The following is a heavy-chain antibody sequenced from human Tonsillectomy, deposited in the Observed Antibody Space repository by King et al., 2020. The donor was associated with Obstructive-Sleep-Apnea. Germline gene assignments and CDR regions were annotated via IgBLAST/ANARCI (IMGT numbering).Heavy chain of an antibody. CDR1: GFTFSSYG. CDR3: AKDGGWTKYYFDY. CDR2: IWYDGSNK. D-gene: IGHD3-16*01. J-gene: IGHJ4*02. Sequence: VQLVESGGGVVQPGRSLRLSCAASGFTFSSYGMHWVRQAPGKGLEWVAVIWYDGSNKYYADSVKGRFTISRDNSKNTLYLQMNSLRAEDTAVYYCAKDGGWTKYYFDYWGQGTLVTVSS. V-gene: IGHV3-33*06.